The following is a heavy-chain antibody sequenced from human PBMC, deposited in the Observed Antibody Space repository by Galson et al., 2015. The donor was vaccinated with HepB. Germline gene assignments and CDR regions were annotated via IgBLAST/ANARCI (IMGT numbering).Heavy chain of an antibody. D-gene: IGHD3-22*01. CDR2: SIPIFGTA. J-gene: IGHJ3*02. CDR3: ARDLTDSSGSTDAFDI. V-gene: IGHV1-69*13. Sequence: SVKVSCKASGGTFSSYAISWVRQAPGQGLEWMGGSIPIFGTANYAQKFQGRVTITADESTSTAYMELSSLRSEDTAVYYCARDLTDSSGSTDAFDIWGQGTMVTVSS. CDR1: GGTFSSYA.